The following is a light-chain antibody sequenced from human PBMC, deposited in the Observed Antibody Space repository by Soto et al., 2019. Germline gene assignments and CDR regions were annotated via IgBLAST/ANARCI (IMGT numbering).Light chain of an antibody. CDR2: DAS. CDR3: QQRSNWPIT. V-gene: IGKV3-11*01. CDR1: QSVSSY. J-gene: IGKJ5*01. Sequence: ESVLTESPATLSLSPGERATLSCRASQSVSSYLAWYQQKPGQAPRLLIYDASNRATGIPARFSGSGSGTDFTLTTSSLEPEDFAVYYCQQRSNWPITFGQG.